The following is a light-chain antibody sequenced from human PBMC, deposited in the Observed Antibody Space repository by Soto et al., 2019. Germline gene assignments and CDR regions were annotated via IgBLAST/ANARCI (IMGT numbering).Light chain of an antibody. CDR2: DAS. V-gene: IGKV3-15*01. J-gene: IGKJ1*01. CDR1: QSVSSN. Sequence: EIVMTQSPATLSVSPGERATLSCRASQSVSSNLAWYQQKPGQAPRLLIHDASTRATDTPARFSGSGSGTEFTLTISSLQSEDSAVYYCQQYNNWRTFGQGTKVEIK. CDR3: QQYNNWRT.